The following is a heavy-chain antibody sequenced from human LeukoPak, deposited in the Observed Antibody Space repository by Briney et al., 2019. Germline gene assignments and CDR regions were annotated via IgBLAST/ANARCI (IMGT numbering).Heavy chain of an antibody. D-gene: IGHD1/OR15-1a*01. J-gene: IGHJ5*02. V-gene: IGHV3-7*01. Sequence: GGSLRLSCAASGFTISSYWMSWVRQAPGKGLEWVANIKQDGSEKYYVDSVKGRFTISRDNAKNSLYLQMNSLRAEDTAVYYCARDWDNVGWFDPWGQGTLVTVSS. CDR2: IKQDGSEK. CDR3: ARDWDNVGWFDP. CDR1: GFTISSYW.